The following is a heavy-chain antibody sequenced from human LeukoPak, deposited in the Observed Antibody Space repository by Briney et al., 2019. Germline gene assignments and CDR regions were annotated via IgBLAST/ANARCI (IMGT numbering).Heavy chain of an antibody. D-gene: IGHD6-6*01. CDR3: TIQYSSSSDGPRDY. V-gene: IGHV3-73*01. CDR1: GFTFSGSA. CDR2: IRSKANSYAT. Sequence: GGSLRLSCAASGFTFSGSAMHWVRQASGKGLEWVGRIRSKANSYATAYAASVKGRFTISRDDSKNTAYLQMNSLKTEDTAVYYCTIQYSSSSDGPRDYWGQGTLVTVSS. J-gene: IGHJ4*02.